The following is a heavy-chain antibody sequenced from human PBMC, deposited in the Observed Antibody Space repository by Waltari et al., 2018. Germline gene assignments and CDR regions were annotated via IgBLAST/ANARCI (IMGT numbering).Heavy chain of an antibody. CDR2: SSRCSSYK. Sequence: VQLVESGGGVVQPGRSLRLSCAASGFTFSRYSMNWVRQAPGKGGGGCSSSSRCSSYKYYADSVKGRFTIARDNAKNSLYLQMNSLRAEDTAVYYCARDWAAAGGGYWGQGTLVTVSS. V-gene: IGHV3-21*01. CDR1: GFTFSRYS. CDR3: ARDWAAAGGGY. J-gene: IGHJ4*02. D-gene: IGHD6-13*01.